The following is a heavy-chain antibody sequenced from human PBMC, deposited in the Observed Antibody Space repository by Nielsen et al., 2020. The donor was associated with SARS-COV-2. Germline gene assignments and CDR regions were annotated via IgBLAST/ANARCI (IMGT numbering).Heavy chain of an antibody. D-gene: IGHD5-12*01. Sequence: ASVKVSCKASGYTFTGYYMHWVRQAPGQGLKWMGRINPNSGGTNYAQKFQGRVTMTRDTSISTAYMELSRLRSDDTAVYYCARVVSGYDRYYFDYWGQGTLVTVSS. J-gene: IGHJ4*02. CDR2: INPNSGGT. V-gene: IGHV1-2*06. CDR3: ARVVSGYDRYYFDY. CDR1: GYTFTGYY.